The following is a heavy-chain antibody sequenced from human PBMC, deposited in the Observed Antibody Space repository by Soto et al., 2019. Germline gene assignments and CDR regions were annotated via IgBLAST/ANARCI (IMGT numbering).Heavy chain of an antibody. CDR3: ARESRGTRFGHVWGSYHY. V-gene: IGHV1-69*12. CDR2: IITSFGTT. Sequence: QVQLVQSGAEVKKTGSSVKVSCKASGGTFNNNAMGWVRQAPGQGLEWMGGIITSFGTTNYAQKFRARVRLTVVESLSLADRELRSLTSEDTAVYYCARESRGTRFGHVWGSYHYWGQRPLVIV. CDR1: GGTFNNNA. J-gene: IGHJ4*02. D-gene: IGHD3-16*02.